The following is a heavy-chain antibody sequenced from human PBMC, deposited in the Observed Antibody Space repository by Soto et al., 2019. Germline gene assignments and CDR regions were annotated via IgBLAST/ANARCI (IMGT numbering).Heavy chain of an antibody. CDR3: ARGAGIAVAGTVGWFDP. Sequence: ASVKVSCKASGYTFTSYGFSWVRQAPGQGLEWMGWISAYNGNTNYAQKLQGRVTMTTDTSTSTAYMELRSLRSDDTAVYYCARGAGIAVAGTVGWFDPWGQGTQVTVSS. V-gene: IGHV1-18*01. D-gene: IGHD6-19*01. CDR2: ISAYNGNT. CDR1: GYTFTSYG. J-gene: IGHJ5*02.